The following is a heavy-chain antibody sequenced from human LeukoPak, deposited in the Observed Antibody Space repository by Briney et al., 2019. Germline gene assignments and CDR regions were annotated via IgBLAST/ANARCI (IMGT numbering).Heavy chain of an antibody. Sequence: SETLSLTCTVSGGSISSYYWSWIRQPPGKGLEWIGYIYYSGSTNYNPSLKSRVTMSVDTSKNQFSLKLSSVTAADTAVYYCARGLKPTTVTLVSYYMDVWGKGTTVTVSS. CDR1: GGSISSYY. CDR2: IYYSGST. J-gene: IGHJ6*03. D-gene: IGHD4-17*01. V-gene: IGHV4-59*12. CDR3: ARGLKPTTVTLVSYYMDV.